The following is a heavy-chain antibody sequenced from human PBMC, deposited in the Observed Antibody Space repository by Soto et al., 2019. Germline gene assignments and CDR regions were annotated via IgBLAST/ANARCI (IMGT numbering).Heavy chain of an antibody. J-gene: IGHJ6*02. CDR2: INPNGGDT. CDR1: GYTFTANY. CDR3: ARAGIAAAGSGEYAMDV. V-gene: IGHV1-2*02. D-gene: IGHD6-13*01. Sequence: GASVKVSCKASGYTFTANYIHWVRPAPGQGLEWMGWINPNGGDTKSALRFQGRVTMTRDTSISTAYMEVNSLRSDDAAVYHCARAGIAAAGSGEYAMDVWGQGTTVTVSS.